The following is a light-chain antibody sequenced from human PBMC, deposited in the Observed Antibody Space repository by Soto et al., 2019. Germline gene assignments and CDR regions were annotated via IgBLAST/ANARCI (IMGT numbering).Light chain of an antibody. Sequence: QSALTQPPSASGSPGQSVTISCTGTSSDVGGYNYVSWYQQHPGKAPNFMIYEVSKRPSGVPDRFSGSKSGNTASLTVSGLQAEDEADYYCSSYAGSNNPVIFGGGTKLTVL. CDR1: SSDVGGYNY. V-gene: IGLV2-8*01. J-gene: IGLJ2*01. CDR2: EVS. CDR3: SSYAGSNNPVI.